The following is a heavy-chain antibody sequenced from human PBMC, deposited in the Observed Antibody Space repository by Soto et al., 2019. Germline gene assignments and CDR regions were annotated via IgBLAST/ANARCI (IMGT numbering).Heavy chain of an antibody. CDR2: IIPIFGTA. CDR3: ARVFYWNDVRYGMDV. V-gene: IGHV1-69*13. J-gene: IGHJ6*02. D-gene: IGHD1-1*01. Sequence: SVKVSCKASGGTFSSYAISWVRQAPGQGLEWMGGIIPIFGTANYAQKSQGRVTITADESTSTAYMELSSLRSEDTAVYYCARVFYWNDVRYGMDVWGQGTTVTVSS. CDR1: GGTFSSYA.